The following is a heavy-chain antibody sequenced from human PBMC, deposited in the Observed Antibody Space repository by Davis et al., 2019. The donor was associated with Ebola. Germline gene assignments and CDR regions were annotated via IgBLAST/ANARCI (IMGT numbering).Heavy chain of an antibody. CDR1: GFTFGDYA. CDR2: IAGSGGST. J-gene: IGHJ4*02. V-gene: IGHV3-23*01. D-gene: IGHD1-1*01. Sequence: GESLKISCIASGFTFGDYAMSWVRQAPGKGLEWVSAIAGSGGSTYHADSVKGRFTISRDNSKNTLYLQMKSLRAEDTAVYYCAKGPETGRFEYWGQGTLVTVSA. CDR3: AKGPETGRFEY.